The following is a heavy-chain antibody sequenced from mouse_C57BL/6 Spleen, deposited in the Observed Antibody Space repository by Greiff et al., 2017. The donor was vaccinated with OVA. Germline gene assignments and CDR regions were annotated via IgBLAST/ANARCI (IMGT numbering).Heavy chain of an antibody. V-gene: IGHV1-85*01. CDR3: ARSGYDEGYYFDY. CDR1: GYTFTSYD. D-gene: IGHD2-2*01. J-gene: IGHJ2*01. Sequence: QVQPKESGPELVKPGASVKLSCKASGYTFTSYDINWVKQRPGQGLEWIGWIYPRDGSTKYNEKFKGKATLTVDTSSSTAYMELHSLTSEDSAVYFCARSGYDEGYYFDYWGQGTTLTVSS. CDR2: IYPRDGST.